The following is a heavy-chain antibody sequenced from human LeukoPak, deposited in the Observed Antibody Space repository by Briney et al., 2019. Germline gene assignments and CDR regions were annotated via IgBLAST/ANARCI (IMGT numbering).Heavy chain of an antibody. Sequence: PGGSLTLSCGASGFTFSSYAMSWVRQAPGKGREGATAISGSGGSTYYADSVKGRFTISRDNSKNTLYLQMNSLRAEDTAVYYCASTVVPAAIDAFDIWGRGTMVTASS. V-gene: IGHV3-23*01. CDR2: ISGSGGST. CDR1: GFTFSSYA. D-gene: IGHD2-2*02. CDR3: ASTVVPAAIDAFDI. J-gene: IGHJ3*02.